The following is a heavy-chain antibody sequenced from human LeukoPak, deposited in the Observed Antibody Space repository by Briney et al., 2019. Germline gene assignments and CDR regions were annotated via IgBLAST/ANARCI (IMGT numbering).Heavy chain of an antibody. D-gene: IGHD4-23*01. Sequence: GGSLRLSCAASGFTFSSYSMNWVRQAPGKGLEWVSYISSSSTIYYADSVKGRFTISRDNAKNSLYLQMNSLRAEDTAVYYCAREDYGGNSGYADYWGQGTLVTVSS. CDR3: AREDYGGNSGYADY. V-gene: IGHV3-48*04. J-gene: IGHJ4*02. CDR1: GFTFSSYS. CDR2: ISSSSTI.